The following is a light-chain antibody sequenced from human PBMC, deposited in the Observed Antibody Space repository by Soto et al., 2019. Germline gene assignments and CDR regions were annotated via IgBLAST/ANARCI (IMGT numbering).Light chain of an antibody. J-gene: IGKJ2*01. CDR2: GAS. Sequence: EIVLTQSPGTLSLSPGERATLSCRASQSVSSTYLAGYKQKPGQAPRLLIYGASSRATGIPDRFSGSGSGTDFTLTISRLEPEDFAVYYCQRYDISPFPFGQGTKLEIK. V-gene: IGKV3-20*01. CDR3: QRYDISPFP. CDR1: QSVSSTY.